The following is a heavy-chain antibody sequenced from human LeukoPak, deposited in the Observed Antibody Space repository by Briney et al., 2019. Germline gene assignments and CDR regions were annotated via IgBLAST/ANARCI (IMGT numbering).Heavy chain of an antibody. J-gene: IGHJ3*02. Sequence: SETLSLTCTVSGGSISGYYWSWIRQPPGKGLEWIGYIYYSGSTNYNPSLKSRVTISVDTSKNQFSLKLSSVTAADTAVYYCARDFRYYDSSGYYRYDAFDIWGQGTMVTVSS. D-gene: IGHD3-22*01. CDR1: GGSISGYY. CDR2: IYYSGST. CDR3: ARDFRYYDSSGYYRYDAFDI. V-gene: IGHV4-59*01.